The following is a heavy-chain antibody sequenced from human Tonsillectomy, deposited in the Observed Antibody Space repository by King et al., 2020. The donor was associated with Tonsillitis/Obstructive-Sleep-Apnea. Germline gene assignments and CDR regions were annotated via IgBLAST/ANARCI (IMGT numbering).Heavy chain of an antibody. CDR3: PRDVIRGYCTSTTCYTWGFFDF. D-gene: IGHD2-2*02. CDR1: GFTFGDYA. CDR2: IRSKSYSGTT. V-gene: IGHV3-49*04. Sequence: VQLVESGGGLVQPGQSLRLACTASGFTFGDYAMSWVRQAPGKGLEWVRLIRSKSYSGTTEYAASVKGRFTISRDDSKSIAYLHMNRLKTEDTAVYYCPRDVIRGYCTSTTCYTWGFFDFWGRGTLVTVSS. J-gene: IGHJ2*01.